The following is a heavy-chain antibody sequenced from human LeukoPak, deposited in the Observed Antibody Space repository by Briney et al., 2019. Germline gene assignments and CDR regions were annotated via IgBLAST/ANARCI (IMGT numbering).Heavy chain of an antibody. CDR1: GLTFSNAW. CDR2: IKSKTDGETT. CDR3: TTDSPRFESIVMIPAATDY. V-gene: IGHV3-15*01. J-gene: IGHJ4*02. D-gene: IGHD2-2*01. Sequence: GRSLRLSCAASGLTFSNAWMSWVRQAPGKGLEWVGRIKSKTDGETTDYAAPVKGRFTISRDDSKNTLYLQMNSLKTEDTAVYYCTTDSPRFESIVMIPAATDYWGQGTLATVSS.